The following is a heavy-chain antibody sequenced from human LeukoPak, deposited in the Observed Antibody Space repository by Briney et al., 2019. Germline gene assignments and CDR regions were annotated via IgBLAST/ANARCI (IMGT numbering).Heavy chain of an antibody. CDR3: AKSMDILTGYLWSLDY. CDR2: ISYDGSNK. J-gene: IGHJ4*02. V-gene: IGHV3-30*18. CDR1: GFTFSSYG. D-gene: IGHD3-9*01. Sequence: GGSLRLSCAASGFTFSSYGMHWVRQAPGKGLEWVAVISYDGSNKYYADSVKGRFTISRDNSKNTLYLQMNSLRVEDTAVYYCAKSMDILTGYLWSLDYWGQGTLVTVSS.